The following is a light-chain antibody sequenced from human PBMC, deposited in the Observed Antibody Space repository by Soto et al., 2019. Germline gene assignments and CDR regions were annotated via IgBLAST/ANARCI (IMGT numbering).Light chain of an antibody. CDR2: LNSDGSH. J-gene: IGLJ2*01. V-gene: IGLV4-69*01. Sequence: QLVLTQSPSASASLGASVKLTCTLSSGHSSYAIAWHQQQPEKGPRYLMKLNSDGSHSKGDGIPDRFSGSSSGAERYLTISSLQSEDEADYDWQTWGTGIRVFGGGTKVTVL. CDR3: QTWGTGIRV. CDR1: SGHSSYA.